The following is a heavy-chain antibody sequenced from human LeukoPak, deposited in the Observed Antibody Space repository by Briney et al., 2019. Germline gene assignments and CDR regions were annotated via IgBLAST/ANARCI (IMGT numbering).Heavy chain of an antibody. J-gene: IGHJ5*02. CDR2: IIPTFGTA. CDR3: ARDLSRYYGSGSYYPT. D-gene: IGHD3-10*01. V-gene: IGHV1-69*13. CDR1: GITFSSYP. Sequence: SVKVSCKASGITFSSYPITWVRQTPGQALDWMGGIIPTFGTANYAQKFQGRVTITADESTSTAYMELSSLRSEDTAVYYCARDLSRYYGSGSYYPTWGQGTLVTVSS.